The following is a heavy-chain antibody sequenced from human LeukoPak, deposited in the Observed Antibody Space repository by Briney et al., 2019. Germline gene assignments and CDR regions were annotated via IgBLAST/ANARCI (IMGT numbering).Heavy chain of an antibody. D-gene: IGHD4-23*01. CDR1: GGSISSGDYY. V-gene: IGHV4-30-4*01. CDR2: IYYSGST. CDR3: ARTRSKNYGGNSLFFYFDY. Sequence: PSQTLSLTCTVSGGSISSGDYYWSWIRQPPGKGLEWIGNIYYSGSTYYNPSLKSRVTISVDTSKTQFSLKLSSVTAADTAVYYCARTRSKNYGGNSLFFYFDYWGQGTLVTVSS. J-gene: IGHJ4*02.